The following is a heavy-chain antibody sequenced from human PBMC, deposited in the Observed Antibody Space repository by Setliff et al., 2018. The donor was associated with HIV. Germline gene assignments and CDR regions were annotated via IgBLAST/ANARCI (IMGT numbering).Heavy chain of an antibody. Sequence: SETLSLTCTVSGGSISSSSYYWGWIRQPPGKGLEWIGSIYYSGSTYYNPSLKSRVTISVDTSKNQFSLKLSSVTAADTAVYYCARFRVTMIVVDCYFDYWGQGTLVTLS. V-gene: IGHV4-39*07. D-gene: IGHD3-22*01. J-gene: IGHJ4*02. CDR2: IYYSGST. CDR1: GGSISSSSYY. CDR3: ARFRVTMIVVDCYFDY.